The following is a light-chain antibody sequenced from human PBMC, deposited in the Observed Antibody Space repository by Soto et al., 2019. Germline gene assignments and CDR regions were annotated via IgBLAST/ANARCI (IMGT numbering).Light chain of an antibody. J-gene: IGLJ3*02. Sequence: QLVLTQMSSASASLGASVKLTCTLNSGRITHAIAWHQQQPEKGPRYLMKFNTDGSHSKGDGIPDRFSGSTSGAEYYLTISSLQPDDEADYYCQTWGTGIWVFGGGTKLTVL. CDR3: QTWGTGIWV. V-gene: IGLV4-69*01. CDR1: SGRITHA. CDR2: FNTDGSH.